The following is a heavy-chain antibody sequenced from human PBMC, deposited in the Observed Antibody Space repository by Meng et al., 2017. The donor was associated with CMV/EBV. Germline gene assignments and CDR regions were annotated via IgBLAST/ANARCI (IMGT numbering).Heavy chain of an antibody. CDR3: ARDPLGYCSSTSCYTNAFDI. CDR2: IYSGGSST. Sequence: GESLKISCAASGFTFSSYAMSWVRQAPGKGLEWVSVIYSGGSSTYYADSVKGRFTISRDNSKNTLYLQMNSLRAEDTAVYYCARDPLGYCSSTSCYTNAFDIWGQGTMVTVSS. J-gene: IGHJ3*02. V-gene: IGHV3-23*03. D-gene: IGHD2-2*02. CDR1: GFTFSSYA.